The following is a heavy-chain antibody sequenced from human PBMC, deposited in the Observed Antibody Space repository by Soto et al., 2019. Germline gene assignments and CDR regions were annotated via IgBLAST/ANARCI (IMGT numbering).Heavy chain of an antibody. J-gene: IGHJ6*02. Sequence: PGGSLRLSCVASGVTFSSYAMSWVRQAPGKGLEWVSGTSGSGDSAKYADSVRGRFTITRDNSKNTVYLQMNSLRAEDTAVYYCANDPAWLVRYGMDVCGRGTTVTVSS. D-gene: IGHD6-19*01. CDR2: TSGSGDSA. CDR1: GVTFSSYA. CDR3: ANDPAWLVRYGMDV. V-gene: IGHV3-23*01.